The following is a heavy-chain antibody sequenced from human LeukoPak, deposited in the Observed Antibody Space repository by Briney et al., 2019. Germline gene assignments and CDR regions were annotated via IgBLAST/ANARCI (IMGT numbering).Heavy chain of an antibody. V-gene: IGHV4-39*01. CDR1: GGSISSSTHY. Sequence: SETPSLTCTVSGGSISSSTHYWGWVRHPPGKRLEWIERIYYSGSTHYSSSLKGRVTMSVDTCKYQFSLKLRSVNSADTAVYYCARRSGTVDGNYFDYWGQGTLVTV. D-gene: IGHD6-19*01. CDR2: IYYSGST. J-gene: IGHJ4*02. CDR3: ARRSGTVDGNYFDY.